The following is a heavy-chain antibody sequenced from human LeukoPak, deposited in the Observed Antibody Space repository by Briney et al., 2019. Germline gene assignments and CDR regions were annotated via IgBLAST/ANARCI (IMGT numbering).Heavy chain of an antibody. D-gene: IGHD3-10*01. J-gene: IGHJ4*02. Sequence: SETLSLTCAVSGGSFSGYYWSWIRQPPGKGLEWIGEINHSGSTNYNPSLKSRVTISVDTSKNQFSLKLSSVTAADTAVYYCARHGTPLRYGSGNYYKGAPFDYWGQGTLVTVSS. CDR1: GGSFSGYY. CDR3: ARHGTPLRYGSGNYYKGAPFDY. CDR2: INHSGST. V-gene: IGHV4-34*01.